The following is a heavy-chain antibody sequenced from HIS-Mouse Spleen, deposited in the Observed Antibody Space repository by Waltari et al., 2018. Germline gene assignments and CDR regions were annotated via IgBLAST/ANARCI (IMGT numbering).Heavy chain of an antibody. CDR1: GGSISSSSYY. V-gene: IGHV4-39*01. J-gene: IGHJ4*02. CDR2: IYYSGST. Sequence: QLQLQESGPGLVKPSETLSLTCTVSGGSISSSSYYWGWIRQPPGKWLEWIGSIYYSGSTYYNPSLKSRVTISVDTSKNQFSLKLSSVAAADTAVYYCAYGDYFDYWGQGTLVTVSS. D-gene: IGHD4-17*01. CDR3: AYGDYFDY.